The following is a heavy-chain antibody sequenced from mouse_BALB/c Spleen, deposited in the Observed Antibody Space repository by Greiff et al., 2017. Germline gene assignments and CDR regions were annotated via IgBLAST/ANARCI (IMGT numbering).Heavy chain of an antibody. CDR1: GFNIKDTY. Sequence: DVQLVESGAELVKPGASVKLSCTASGFNIKDTYMHWVKQRPEQGLEWIGRIDPANGNTKYDPKFQGKATITADTTSNTAYLQLSSLTSEDTAVYYCARRNYGSGFAYWGQGTLVTVSA. V-gene: IGHV14-3*02. CDR3: ARRNYGSGFAY. J-gene: IGHJ3*01. D-gene: IGHD1-1*01. CDR2: IDPANGNT.